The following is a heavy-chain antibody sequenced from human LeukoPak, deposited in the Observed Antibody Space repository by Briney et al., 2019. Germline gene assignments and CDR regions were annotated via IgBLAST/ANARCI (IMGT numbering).Heavy chain of an antibody. D-gene: IGHD6-13*01. CDR2: IKQDGSEK. V-gene: IGHV3-7*01. Sequence: GGSLRLSCAASGFTFSSYWMGWVRQAPGKGLEWVANIKQDGSEKYYVDSVKGRFTISRDNAKNSLYLQMNSLRAEDTAAYYCAREGIAAAGFFFDYWGQGTLVTVSS. J-gene: IGHJ4*02. CDR1: GFTFSSYW. CDR3: AREGIAAAGFFFDY.